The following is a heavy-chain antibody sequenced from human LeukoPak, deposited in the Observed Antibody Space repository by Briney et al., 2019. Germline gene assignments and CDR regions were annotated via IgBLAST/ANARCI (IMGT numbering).Heavy chain of an antibody. V-gene: IGHV3-66*01. CDR3: ANIPYYYDSSGYFDAFDI. CDR1: GFTVSSTY. Sequence: GGSLRLSCAASGFTVSSTYMNWVRQAPGKGLEWVSVIYSGGSTYYADSVKGRFTISRDNSKNTLYLQMNSLRAEDTAVYYCANIPYYYDSSGYFDAFDIWGQGTMVTVSS. CDR2: IYSGGST. J-gene: IGHJ3*02. D-gene: IGHD3-22*01.